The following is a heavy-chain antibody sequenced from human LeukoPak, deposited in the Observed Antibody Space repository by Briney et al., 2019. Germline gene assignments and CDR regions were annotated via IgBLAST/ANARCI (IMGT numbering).Heavy chain of an antibody. CDR2: LSTCNGDT. CDR1: VYSFTDYA. CDR3: ARGNALENWFDP. V-gene: IGHV1-18*01. D-gene: IGHD1-1*01. Sequence: ASVKVSCKASVYSFTDYAITWVRQAPGQGLEWMGWLSTCNGDTHHAHKVQGRVTMTRDTSTSTAYMELGTLRSEDTAVYYCARGNALENWFDPWGQGTLVTVSS. J-gene: IGHJ5*02.